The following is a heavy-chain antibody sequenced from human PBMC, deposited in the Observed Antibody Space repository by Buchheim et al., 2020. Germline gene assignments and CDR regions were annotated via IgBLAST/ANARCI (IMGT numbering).Heavy chain of an antibody. CDR1: GYSFTNYW. J-gene: IGHJ4*02. CDR2: IYPGDSDT. V-gene: IGHV5-51*01. D-gene: IGHD3-22*01. Sequence: EVQLVQSGAEVKKPGESLKICCKVSGYSFTNYWIGWVRQMPGKGLEWMGIIYPGDSDTRYSPSFQGQVTISADKSISTAYLQWSSLKASDTAMYYCARLPLYYYDSSGYALDYWGQGTL. CDR3: ARLPLYYYDSSGYALDY.